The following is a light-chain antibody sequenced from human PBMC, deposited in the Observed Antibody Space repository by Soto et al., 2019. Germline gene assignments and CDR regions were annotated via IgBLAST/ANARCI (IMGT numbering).Light chain of an antibody. V-gene: IGLV2-14*01. CDR1: NSDIGGYNY. CDR3: SSSTSSSTLV. Sequence: QSALTQPASVSGSPGQSITISCTGTNSDIGGYNYVSWYQQHPGRAPKLMIYEVINRPSGVSNRFSGSKSGNTASLTISGLQAEDEADYYCSSSTSSSTLVFGGGTKLTVL. CDR2: EVI. J-gene: IGLJ2*01.